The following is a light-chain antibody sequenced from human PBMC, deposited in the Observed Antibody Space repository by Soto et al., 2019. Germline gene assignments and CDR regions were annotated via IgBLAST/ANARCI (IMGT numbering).Light chain of an antibody. Sequence: DVPMAQSPSTLSASVGDRVTITCRASQSIGDWLAWFHQKPGKAPALLIYRASYLQSGVPSRFSGSGSGTEFTLTISSLQPDDFSTYYCQHYSTYSGTFGPGTTVEIK. CDR1: QSIGDW. CDR3: QHYSTYSGT. CDR2: RAS. J-gene: IGKJ3*01. V-gene: IGKV1-5*03.